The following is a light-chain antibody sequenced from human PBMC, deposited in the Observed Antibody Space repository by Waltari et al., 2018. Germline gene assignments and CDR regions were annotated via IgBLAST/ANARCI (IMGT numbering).Light chain of an antibody. CDR2: EVI. J-gene: IGLJ1*01. V-gene: IGLV2-8*01. CDR3: SSYAGSNNLV. Sequence: QSALTQPPSASGSPGQPVTFSCTGTSSDIGGYKYVSWYHQHPGKGPKLLIYEVIKRPSGVPNRFSGAKSGNTASLTVSGLQAEDEADYYCSSYAGSNNLVFGTGTKVTVL. CDR1: SSDIGGYKY.